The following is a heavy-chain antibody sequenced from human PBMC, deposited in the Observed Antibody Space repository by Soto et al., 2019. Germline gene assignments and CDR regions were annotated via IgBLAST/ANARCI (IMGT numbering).Heavy chain of an antibody. V-gene: IGHV3-21*01. CDR2: ISSTSSYT. CDR1: VFTFSSYA. Sequence: GGSLRLSCSASVFTFSSYAMNWVRQTQERGLEWVSSISSTSSYTHYADSVKGRFTISRDNANNSLFLQMNSLRAEDTAVYYCARDLALAGNYWGQGDLVTVS. CDR3: ARDLALAGNY. D-gene: IGHD6-19*01. J-gene: IGHJ4*02.